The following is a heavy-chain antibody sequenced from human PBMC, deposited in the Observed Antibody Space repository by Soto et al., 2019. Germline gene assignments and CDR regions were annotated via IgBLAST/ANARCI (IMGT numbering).Heavy chain of an antibody. J-gene: IGHJ4*02. CDR3: ASMIGDTVLSFDC. Sequence: QVQLQESGPGLVKPSETLSLTCTVSGGSISSYYWSWIRQPPGKGLEWIGFILYSGRTSYNPSPKSSVTISIDTSEYQFALKLSSVTAADTAVYYCASMIGDTVLSFDCWGQGKLVAVPS. CDR2: ILYSGRT. CDR1: GGSISSYY. V-gene: IGHV4-59*01. D-gene: IGHD3-10*02.